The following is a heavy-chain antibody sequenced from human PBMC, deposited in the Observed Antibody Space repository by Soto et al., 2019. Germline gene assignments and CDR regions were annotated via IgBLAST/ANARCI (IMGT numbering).Heavy chain of an antibody. D-gene: IGHD3-10*01. CDR2: TYYRSKWYN. CDR3: ARDSGSGSYLGYYYYYGMDV. V-gene: IGHV6-1*01. J-gene: IGHJ6*02. Sequence: PSQTLSLTCAISGDSVSSNSAAWNWIRQSPSRGLEWLGRTYYRSKWYNDYAVSVKSRITINPDTSKNQFSLQLNSVTPEDTAVYYCARDSGSGSYLGYYYYYGMDVWGQGTTVTVS. CDR1: GDSVSSNSAA.